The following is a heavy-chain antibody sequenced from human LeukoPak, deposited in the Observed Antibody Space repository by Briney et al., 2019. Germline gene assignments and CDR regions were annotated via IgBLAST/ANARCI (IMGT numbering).Heavy chain of an antibody. J-gene: IGHJ5*02. CDR1: GGSISSGSYY. CDR2: IYTSGST. Sequence: SQTLSLTCTVSGGSISSGSYYWSWIRQPAGTGLEWIGRIYTSGSTNYNPSLKSRVTISVDTSKNQFSLKLRSVTAADTAVYYCARVPYCGGDCYNNWFDPWGQGTLVTVPS. V-gene: IGHV4-61*02. CDR3: ARVPYCGGDCYNNWFDP. D-gene: IGHD2-21*02.